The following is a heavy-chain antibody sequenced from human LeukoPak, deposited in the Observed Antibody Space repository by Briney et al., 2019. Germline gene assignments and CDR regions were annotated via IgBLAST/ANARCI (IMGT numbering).Heavy chain of an antibody. J-gene: IGHJ4*02. D-gene: IGHD3-16*02. Sequence: PSETLSLTCTVSGYSISSGYYWGWIRQPPGKGLEWIGSIYHSGSTYYNPSLKSRVTISVDTSKNQFSLKLSSVTAADTAVYYCARALRDYVWGSYRSYYFDYWGQGTLVTVSS. V-gene: IGHV4-38-2*02. CDR1: GYSISSGYY. CDR2: IYHSGST. CDR3: ARALRDYVWGSYRSYYFDY.